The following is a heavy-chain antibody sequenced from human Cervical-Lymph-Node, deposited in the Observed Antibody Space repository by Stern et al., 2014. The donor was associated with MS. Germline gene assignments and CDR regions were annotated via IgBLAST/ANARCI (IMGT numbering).Heavy chain of an antibody. CDR3: ARARGATVLSYCDY. CDR2: VNPNSGGT. CDR1: GYTFTGYY. J-gene: IGHJ4*02. V-gene: IGHV1-2*06. D-gene: IGHD3-9*01. Sequence: QVQLVQSGAEVQKPGASVKVSCRPSGYTFTGYYMYWVRQAPGQGLELMGRVNPNSGGTISAQKCQDRVTMTRDTSISTAYMELSRLRPDDTAVYYCARARGATVLSYCDYWGQGTLVTVSS.